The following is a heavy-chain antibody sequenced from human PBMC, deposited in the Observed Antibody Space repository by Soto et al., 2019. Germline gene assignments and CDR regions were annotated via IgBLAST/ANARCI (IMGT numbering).Heavy chain of an antibody. D-gene: IGHD1-20*01. Sequence: SETLSLTCTVSGGSISSGDNYWSWIRQPPGKSLEWIGYIYYSGSTYYNPSLKSRVTISVDTSKNHFSLKLSSVTAADTAVYYSASAQGQKHNWNEPVFDYRGQGTQVTVSS. CDR1: GGSISSGDNY. CDR3: ASAQGQKHNWNEPVFDY. CDR2: IYYSGST. V-gene: IGHV4-30-4*01. J-gene: IGHJ4*02.